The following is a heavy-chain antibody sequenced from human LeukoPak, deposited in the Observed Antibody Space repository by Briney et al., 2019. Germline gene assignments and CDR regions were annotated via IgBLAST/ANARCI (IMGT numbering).Heavy chain of an antibody. J-gene: IGHJ4*02. V-gene: IGHV5-51*01. CDR3: ASGEDDYVWGSYRTPFDY. CDR2: IYPGDSDT. CDR1: GYIFTSYW. D-gene: IGHD3-16*02. Sequence: GESLKISCKGSGYIFTSYWIGWVRQLPGKGLEWMGIIYPGDSDTRYSPSFQGQVTISADKSISTAYLQWSSLKASDTAMYYCASGEDDYVWGSYRTPFDYWGQGTLVTVSS.